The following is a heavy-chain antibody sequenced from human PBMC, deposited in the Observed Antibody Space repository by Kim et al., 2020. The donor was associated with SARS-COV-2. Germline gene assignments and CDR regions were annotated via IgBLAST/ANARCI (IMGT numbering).Heavy chain of an antibody. CDR1: GFTFSSYA. D-gene: IGHD3-16*01. CDR3: AKDRIITFGGVIGY. CDR2: IWYDGSNK. V-gene: IGHV3-33*06. Sequence: GGSLRLSCAASGFTFSSYAMHWVRQAPGKGLEWVAVIWYDGSNKYYADSVKGRFTISRDNSKNTLYLQMNSLRAEDTAVYYCAKDRIITFGGVIGYWGQGTLVTVSS. J-gene: IGHJ4*02.